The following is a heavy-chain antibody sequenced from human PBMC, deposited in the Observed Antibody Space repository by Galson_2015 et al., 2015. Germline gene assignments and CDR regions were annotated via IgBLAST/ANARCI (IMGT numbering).Heavy chain of an antibody. CDR2: IYYSGST. Sequence: ETLSLTCTVSGGSVSSGSYYWSWILQPPGKGLEWIGYIYYSGSTNYNPSLKSRVTISVDTSKNQFSLKLSSVTAADTAVYYCARSGWVATLFDYWGQGTLVTVSS. CDR3: ARSGWVATLFDY. V-gene: IGHV4-61*01. J-gene: IGHJ4*02. CDR1: GGSVSSGSYY. D-gene: IGHD5-12*01.